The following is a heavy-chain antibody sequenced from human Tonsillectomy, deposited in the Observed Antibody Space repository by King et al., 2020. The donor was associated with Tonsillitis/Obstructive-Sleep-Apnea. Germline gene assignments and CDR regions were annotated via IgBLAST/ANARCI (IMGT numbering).Heavy chain of an antibody. CDR2: IYYSGST. CDR1: GGSLSNSSYY. D-gene: IGHD3-22*01. CDR3: ARQGGYYDSSGHDY. J-gene: IGHJ4*02. Sequence: QLQESGPGLVKPSETLSLTCTVSGGSLSNSSYYWGWLRPPPGKGLEWIGSIYYSGSTYYNPSLKSRVTISVDTSKNQFSLKLSSVTAADTAVYYCARQGGYYDSSGHDYWGQGTLVTVSS. V-gene: IGHV4-39*01.